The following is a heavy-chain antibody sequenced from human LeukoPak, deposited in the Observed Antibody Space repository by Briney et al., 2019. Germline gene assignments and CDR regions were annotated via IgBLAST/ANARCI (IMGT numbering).Heavy chain of an antibody. CDR1: GFTVSSNY. D-gene: IGHD3-22*01. Sequence: GGSLRLSCAASGFTVSSNYMSWVRQAPGKGLEWVSVIYSGGSTYYADSVKGRFTISRDNSKNTLYLQMNSLRAEDTAVYYCARAFPGGGGYYAFDIWGQGTMVTVSS. J-gene: IGHJ3*02. CDR2: IYSGGST. CDR3: ARAFPGGGGYYAFDI. V-gene: IGHV3-53*01.